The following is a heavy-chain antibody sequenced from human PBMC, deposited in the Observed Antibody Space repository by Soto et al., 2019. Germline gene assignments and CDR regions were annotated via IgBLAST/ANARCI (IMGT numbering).Heavy chain of an antibody. D-gene: IGHD3-22*01. CDR3: ARGTYYYDSSGYYYPRLFDY. CDR2: IGTAGDT. Sequence: PGGSLRLSCAASGFTFSSYDMHWVRQATGKGLEWVSAIGTAGDTYYPGSVKGRFTISRENAKNSLYLQMNSLRAEDTAVYYCARGTYYYDSSGYYYPRLFDYWGQGTLVTVSS. J-gene: IGHJ4*02. V-gene: IGHV3-13*01. CDR1: GFTFSSYD.